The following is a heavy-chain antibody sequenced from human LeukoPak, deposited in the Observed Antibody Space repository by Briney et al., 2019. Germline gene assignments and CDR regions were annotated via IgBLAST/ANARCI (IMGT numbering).Heavy chain of an antibody. CDR1: GFTFSNYA. J-gene: IGHJ4*02. CDR3: AKDQNSGSGSYSNFNY. V-gene: IGHV3-23*01. Sequence: PGGSLRLSCAASGFTFSNYAMSWVRQAPGKGLEWVSGIGGSGGSTYYADSVKGRFTISRDNSRNTLYLQMNNLRAEDTALYYCAKDQNSGSGSYSNFNYWGQGTLVTVSS. D-gene: IGHD3-10*01. CDR2: IGGSGGST.